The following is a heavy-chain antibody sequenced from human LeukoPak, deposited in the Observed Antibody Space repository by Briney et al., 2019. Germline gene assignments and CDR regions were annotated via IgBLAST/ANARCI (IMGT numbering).Heavy chain of an antibody. CDR3: AKDGEITFGGVMIGYFDY. V-gene: IGHV3-30*02. CDR1: GFTFSSYG. Sequence: GGSLRLSCAASGFTFSSYGMHWVRQAPGKGLEWVAFIRYDGSNKYYADSVKGRFTISRDNSKNTLYLQMNSLRAEGTAVYYCAKDGEITFGGVMIGYFDYWGQGTLVTVSS. CDR2: IRYDGSNK. J-gene: IGHJ4*02. D-gene: IGHD3-16*01.